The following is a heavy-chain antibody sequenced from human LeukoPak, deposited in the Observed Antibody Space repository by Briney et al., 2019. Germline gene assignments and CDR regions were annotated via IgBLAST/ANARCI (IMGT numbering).Heavy chain of an antibody. V-gene: IGHV3-23*01. D-gene: IGHD6-6*01. J-gene: IGHJ4*02. CDR1: GFTFSSYA. CDR2: ISGSGGST. CDR3: ANLEYSSSSGITDY. Sequence: QPGGSLRLSCAASGFTFSSYAMSWVRQAPGKGLEWVSAISGSGGSTYYADSVKGRFTISRDNSKNTLYLQMNSLRAGDTAVYYCANLEYSSSSGITDYWGQGTLVTVSS.